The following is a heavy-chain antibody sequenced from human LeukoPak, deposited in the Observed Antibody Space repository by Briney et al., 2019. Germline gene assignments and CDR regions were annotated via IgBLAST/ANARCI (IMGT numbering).Heavy chain of an antibody. D-gene: IGHD6-13*01. CDR1: GYTFTGYY. CDR3: ARLSGLASSSWEN. J-gene: IGHJ4*02. V-gene: IGHV1-2*02. CDR2: INPNSGGT. Sequence: ASVKVSCKASGYTFTGYYMHWVRQAPGQGLEWMGWINPNSGGTNYAQKFQGRVTMTRDTSISTAYMELSRLRSDDTAVYYCARLSGLASSSWENWGQGTLVTVSS.